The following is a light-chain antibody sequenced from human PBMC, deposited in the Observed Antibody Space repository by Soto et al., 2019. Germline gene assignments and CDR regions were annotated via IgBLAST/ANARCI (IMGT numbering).Light chain of an antibody. CDR2: DNN. CDR1: SSNIGSNS. Sequence: QSVLTQPPSASGAPGQRVTISCSGSSSNIGSNSVSWYQELPGTAPKLLIYDNNHRPSWVPDRFSGSKSGTSASLAIGGLQSEDEADYYCAAWDDSLNGQGVFGGGTKVTVL. CDR3: AAWDDSLNGQGV. V-gene: IGLV1-44*01. J-gene: IGLJ3*02.